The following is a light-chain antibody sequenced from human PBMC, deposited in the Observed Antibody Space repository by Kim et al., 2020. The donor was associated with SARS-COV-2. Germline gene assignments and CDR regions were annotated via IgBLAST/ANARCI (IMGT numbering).Light chain of an antibody. J-gene: IGLJ2*01. CDR2: QDT. V-gene: IGLV3-1*01. CDR1: KLGDRD. Sequence: VTPGQTGSITCSGDKLGDRDAFWFQQKPGQSPILVIYQDTKRPSGIPERFSGSNSGNTATLTISGTQAIDEADYYCQAWDSSTAVFGGGTKLTVL. CDR3: QAWDSSTAV.